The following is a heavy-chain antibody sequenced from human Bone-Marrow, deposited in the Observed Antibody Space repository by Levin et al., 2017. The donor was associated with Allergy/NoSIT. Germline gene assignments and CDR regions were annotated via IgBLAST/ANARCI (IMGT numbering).Heavy chain of an antibody. CDR3: ARSSTGSSGWFDH. CDR1: GYTFSDNY. J-gene: IGHJ5*02. D-gene: IGHD2-15*01. V-gene: IGHV1-2*02. CDR2: ITPTSGGT. Sequence: ASVKVSCKVSGYTFSDNYIHWVRQAPGQGLEWVGWITPTSGGTKKAEKFHGRVTLTIDPSISTAYMELNSLKSDDTAVYYCARSSTGSSGWFDHWGQGSLVTVSS.